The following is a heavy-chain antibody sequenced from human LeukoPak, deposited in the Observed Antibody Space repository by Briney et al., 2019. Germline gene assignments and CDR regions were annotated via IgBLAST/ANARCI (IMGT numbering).Heavy chain of an antibody. V-gene: IGHV4-34*01. J-gene: IGHJ6*02. Sequence: SETLSLTCAVYGGSFSGYYWSWIRQPPGKGLEWIGEINHSGSTNYNPSLKSRVTISVDTSKNQFSLKLCSVTAADTAVYYCARAIVVVPAAPYGMDVWGQGTTVTVSS. D-gene: IGHD2-2*01. CDR2: INHSGST. CDR1: GGSFSGYY. CDR3: ARAIVVVPAAPYGMDV.